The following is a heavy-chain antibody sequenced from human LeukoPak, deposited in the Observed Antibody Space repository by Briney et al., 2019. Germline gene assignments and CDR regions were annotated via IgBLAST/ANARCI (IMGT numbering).Heavy chain of an antibody. CDR3: ASSIYYDFWSGYSNWFDP. J-gene: IGHJ5*02. Sequence: SVKVSCKASGGTFSSYTISWVRQAPGQGLEWMGRIIPILGIANYAQKFQGRVTITADRSTSTAYMELSSLRSEDTAVYYCASSIYYDFWSGYSNWFDPWGQGTLVTVSS. CDR2: IIPILGIA. D-gene: IGHD3-3*01. V-gene: IGHV1-69*02. CDR1: GGTFSSYT.